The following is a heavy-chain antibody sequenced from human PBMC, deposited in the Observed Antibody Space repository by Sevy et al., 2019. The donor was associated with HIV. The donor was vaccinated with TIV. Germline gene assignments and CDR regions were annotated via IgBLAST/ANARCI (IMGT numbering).Heavy chain of an antibody. J-gene: IGHJ2*01. CDR3: ARDWGTPAAHYWYFDL. V-gene: IGHV4-59*01. CDR1: AVSITDYY. Sequence: SETLSLTCTVSAVSITDYYWSWIRQPPGKGLEWIANIHYTGSTNYKPSLQSRVTISVDTSKNQFSLKLNSVTAADTAVYYCARDWGTPAAHYWYFDLWGRDTLVTVSS. CDR2: IHYTGST. D-gene: IGHD2-2*01.